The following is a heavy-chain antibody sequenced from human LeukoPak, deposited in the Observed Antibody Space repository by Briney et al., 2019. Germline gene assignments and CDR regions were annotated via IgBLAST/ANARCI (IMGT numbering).Heavy chain of an antibody. CDR3: ARMSDVWSPIDY. CDR1: GGSFSGYY. J-gene: IGHJ4*02. Sequence: SAPLSLTCAVYGGSFSGYYWSWIRPPPGKGLEWIGEINHSGSTNYNPSLKSRVTISIDTSKNQFSMNLSSVTAADTAVYYCARMSDVWSPIDYWGQGTLVTVSS. V-gene: IGHV4-34*01. CDR2: INHSGST. D-gene: IGHD2-8*02.